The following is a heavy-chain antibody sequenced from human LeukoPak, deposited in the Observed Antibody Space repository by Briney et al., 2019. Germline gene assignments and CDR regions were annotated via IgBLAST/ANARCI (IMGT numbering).Heavy chain of an antibody. J-gene: IGHJ4*02. CDR3: AKASLTTVTPEMDFDY. D-gene: IGHD4-11*01. CDR1: GFTLSNYG. Sequence: GGSLRLSCAASGFTLSNYGMSWVRQAPGKGLEWVSTVSDSPGGTYYADSVKGRFTISRDNSKNTLYLQMNSLRAEDTAVYYCAKASLTTVTPEMDFDYWGQGTLVTVSS. V-gene: IGHV3-23*01. CDR2: VSDSPGGT.